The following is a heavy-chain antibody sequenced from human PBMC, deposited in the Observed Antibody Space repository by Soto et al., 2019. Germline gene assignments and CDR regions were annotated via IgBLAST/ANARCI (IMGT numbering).Heavy chain of an antibody. CDR3: TRDPPDFHSAFDS. D-gene: IGHD4-4*01. V-gene: IGHV6-1*01. CDR2: TYYRMSRWLF. J-gene: IGHJ4*02. Sequence: SQTPSLTCALSGDSVSNTGAASNWIRHSPSRGLEWLVRTYYRMSRWLFDYAFSMRGRITINPDTAKNQFSLHLTSVTPEDTSVYFCTRDPPDFHSAFDSWGQGTLVTVSS. CDR1: GDSVSNTGAA.